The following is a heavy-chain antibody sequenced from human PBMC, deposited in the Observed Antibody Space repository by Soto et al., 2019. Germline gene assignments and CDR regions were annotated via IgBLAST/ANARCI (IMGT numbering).Heavy chain of an antibody. CDR2: IYPRDSDS. CDR1: VYTFSNYW. V-gene: IGHV5-51*01. Sequence: PGESLKISCKASVYTFSNYWIAWVRQMPGKGLEWMGIIYPRDSDSKYSPAFQGQVTFSVDKSIDTAYLQWTSLEASDSAIYFCARKFAPEFFDSWGQGTPVTVSS. J-gene: IGHJ4*02. D-gene: IGHD3-10*01. CDR3: ARKFAPEFFDS.